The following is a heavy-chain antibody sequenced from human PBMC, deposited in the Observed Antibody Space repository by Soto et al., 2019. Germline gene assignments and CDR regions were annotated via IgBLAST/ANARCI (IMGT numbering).Heavy chain of an antibody. D-gene: IGHD5-18*01. CDR3: ARDKWIRRALYYYYYGMDV. Sequence: SLKVSWKASGGTFSSYAISWVRQAPGQGLEWMGGIIPIFGTANYAQKCQGRVTITADESTSTAYMELSSLRSEDTAVYYCARDKWIRRALYYYYYGMDVWGQGTTVTVSS. CDR1: GGTFSSYA. J-gene: IGHJ6*02. CDR2: IIPIFGTA. V-gene: IGHV1-69*13.